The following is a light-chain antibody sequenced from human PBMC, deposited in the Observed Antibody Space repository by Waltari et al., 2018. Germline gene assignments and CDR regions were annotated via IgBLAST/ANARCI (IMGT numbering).Light chain of an antibody. CDR3: SSYRTSSTFV. CDR1: SSDVGGYNH. CDR2: DVT. Sequence: QSALTQPASVSGSPGQSITISCTGPSSDVGGYNHVPWYQQTPGKAPKLLIYDVTKRPLGVSNRYSGSKSGNTASLTISGLQAEDEAVYYCSSYRTSSTFVFGPGTKVTVL. V-gene: IGLV2-14*01. J-gene: IGLJ1*01.